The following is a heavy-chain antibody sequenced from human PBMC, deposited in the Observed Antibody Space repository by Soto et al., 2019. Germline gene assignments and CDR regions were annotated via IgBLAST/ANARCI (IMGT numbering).Heavy chain of an antibody. D-gene: IGHD1-26*01. CDR3: GKYSGRYPVYNAMDA. CDR1: GFPFSTSA. J-gene: IGHJ6*02. V-gene: IGHV3-23*01. Sequence: EVKLLESGGGLVQPGGSLRLSCAASGFPFSTSAMNWVRQAPGKGLEWVSIISGTSDAAHYAESVKGRFTSSRDNSKNTLYLQMNSLRAEDTAVYYCGKYSGRYPVYNAMDAWGQGTTVTVSS. CDR2: ISGTSDAA.